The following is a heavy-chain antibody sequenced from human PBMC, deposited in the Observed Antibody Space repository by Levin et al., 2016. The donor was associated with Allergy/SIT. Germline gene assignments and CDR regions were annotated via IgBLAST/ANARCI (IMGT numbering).Heavy chain of an antibody. CDR1: GYTFTSYG. D-gene: IGHD3-10*01. CDR3: ARDEPAVRSDSWFGELLSPIEYNWFDP. V-gene: IGHV1-18*01. Sequence: ASVKVSCKASGYTFTSYGISWVRQAPGQGLEWMGWISAYNGNTNYAQKLQGRVTMTTDTSTSTAYMELRSLRSDDTAVYYCARDEPAVRSDSWFGELLSPIEYNWFDPWGQGTLVTVSS. CDR2: ISAYNGNT. J-gene: IGHJ5*02.